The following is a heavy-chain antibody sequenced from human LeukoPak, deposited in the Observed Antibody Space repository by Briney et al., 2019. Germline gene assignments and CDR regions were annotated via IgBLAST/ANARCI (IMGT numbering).Heavy chain of an antibody. J-gene: IGHJ4*02. V-gene: IGHV1-69*13. CDR2: IIPIFGTA. Sequence: VASVKVSCKASGGTFSSYAISWVRQAPGQGLEWMGGIIPIFGTANYAQKFQGRVTITADESTSTAYMELSSLRSGDTAVYYCARDLNGGTYFDYWGQGTLVTVSS. D-gene: IGHD2-15*01. CDR1: GGTFSSYA. CDR3: ARDLNGGTYFDY.